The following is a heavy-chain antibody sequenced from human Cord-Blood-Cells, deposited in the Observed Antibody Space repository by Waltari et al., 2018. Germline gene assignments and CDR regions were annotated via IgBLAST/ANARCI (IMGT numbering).Heavy chain of an antibody. Sequence: QVQLQQWGAGLLKLSETLSLTCAVSGGSFSGYYWSWIRQPPGKGLEWIGAIYQSGSTNYNPSLSSRVTISVDTSKNQFSLKLSSVTAADTAVYYWARGGDSGGPHNAFDIWGQGTMVTVSS. V-gene: IGHV4-34*01. CDR2: IYQSGST. CDR1: GGSFSGYY. CDR3: ARGGDSGGPHNAFDI. D-gene: IGHD3-10*01. J-gene: IGHJ3*02.